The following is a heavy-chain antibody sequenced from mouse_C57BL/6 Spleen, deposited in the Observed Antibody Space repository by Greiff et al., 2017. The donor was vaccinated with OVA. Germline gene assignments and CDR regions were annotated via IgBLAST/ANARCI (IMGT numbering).Heavy chain of an antibody. D-gene: IGHD1-1*01. CDR2: ISYDGSN. Sequence: EVQLVESGPGLVKPSQSLSLTCSVTGYSITSGYYWNWIRQFPGNKLEWMGYISYDGSNNYNPSLKNRISITRDTSKNQFFLKLNSVTTEDTATYYCARDQRIITTGYWYFDVWGTGTTVTVSS. J-gene: IGHJ1*03. CDR1: GYSITSGYY. V-gene: IGHV3-6*01. CDR3: ARDQRIITTGYWYFDV.